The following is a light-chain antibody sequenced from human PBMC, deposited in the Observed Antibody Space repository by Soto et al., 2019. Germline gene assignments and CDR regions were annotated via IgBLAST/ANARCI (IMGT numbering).Light chain of an antibody. CDR1: QGISSY. CDR2: AAS. V-gene: IGKV1-8*01. J-gene: IGKJ1*01. CDR3: QHYGNSPT. Sequence: TGDRVTITCRASQGISSYLAWYQQKPGKAPXLLIYAASTLQSGVPSRFSGSGSGTDFTLSISRLEPEDFAVYWCQHYGNSPTFGQGTKVDIK.